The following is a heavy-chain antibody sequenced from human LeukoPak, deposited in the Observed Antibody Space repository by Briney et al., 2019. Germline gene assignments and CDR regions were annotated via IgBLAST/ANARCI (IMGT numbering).Heavy chain of an antibody. D-gene: IGHD2-2*01. Sequence: GGSLRLSCAASGFTFSSYWMHWVRQAPGKGLVWVTRINSDGSITTYADSVRGRFTISRDNAKSTLYLQMNSLRAEDTAVYYCASSTQISKYADYWGQGALVTVSS. CDR2: INSDGSIT. J-gene: IGHJ4*02. CDR1: GFTFSSYW. V-gene: IGHV3-74*01. CDR3: ASSTQISKYADY.